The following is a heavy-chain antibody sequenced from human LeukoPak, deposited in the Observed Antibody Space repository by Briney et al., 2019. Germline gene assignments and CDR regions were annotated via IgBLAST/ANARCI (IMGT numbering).Heavy chain of an antibody. D-gene: IGHD4-17*01. Sequence: SETLSLTCTVSGGSISISNYYWGWIRQPPGKGLEWIGAIYYRGSTYYNPSLKSRVTMSVDTSTNQFSLKLSSVTAADTAMYYCVRQGLRLTSDYWGQGTLVTVSS. CDR3: VRQGLRLTSDY. CDR1: GGSISISNYY. V-gene: IGHV4-39*01. J-gene: IGHJ4*02. CDR2: IYYRGST.